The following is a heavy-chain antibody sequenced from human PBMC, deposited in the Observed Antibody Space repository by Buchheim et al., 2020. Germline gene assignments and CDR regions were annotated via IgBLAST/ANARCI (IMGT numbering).Heavy chain of an antibody. CDR1: GGSINRGGYY. CDR3: ARDGYNNFGEYFAMDV. CDR2: IYYTGAT. D-gene: IGHD4-11*01. Sequence: QMQLQESGPGLVKPLQTLSLTCTVSGGSINRGGYYWSWIRQHSVRGLEWIGYIYYTGATYYSTSLKSRVSISVAMSKNPFSLRVNSVTAADTAVYFCARDGYNNFGEYFAMDVWGQGT. V-gene: IGHV4-31*03. J-gene: IGHJ6*02.